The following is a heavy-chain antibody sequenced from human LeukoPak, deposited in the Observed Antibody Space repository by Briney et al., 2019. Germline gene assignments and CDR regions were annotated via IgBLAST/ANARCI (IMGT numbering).Heavy chain of an antibody. D-gene: IGHD3-3*01. CDR1: GFTFSSYA. V-gene: IGHV3-9*01. CDR3: AKAPSDYDFWSGYPDY. J-gene: IGHJ4*02. Sequence: AGGPLRLSCAASGFTFSSYAMHWVRQAPGKGLEWVSGISWNSGSIGYADSVKGRFTISRDNAKNSLYLQMNSLRAEDTALYYCAKAPSDYDFWSGYPDYWGQGTLVTVSS. CDR2: ISWNSGSI.